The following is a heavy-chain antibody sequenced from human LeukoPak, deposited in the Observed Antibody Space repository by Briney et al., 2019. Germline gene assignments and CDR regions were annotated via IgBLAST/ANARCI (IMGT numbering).Heavy chain of an antibody. D-gene: IGHD3-22*01. CDR2: IRYDGSNK. J-gene: IGHJ4*02. Sequence: GGSLRLSCAASGFTFSNYAIHWVRQAPGKGLEWVAFIRYDGSNKYYVDSVKGRFTISRDNSKNTLYLQMNSLRAEDTAVYYCAKHYYDSSGYSGLDYWGQGTLVTVSS. CDR1: GFTFSNYA. V-gene: IGHV3-30*02. CDR3: AKHYYDSSGYSGLDY.